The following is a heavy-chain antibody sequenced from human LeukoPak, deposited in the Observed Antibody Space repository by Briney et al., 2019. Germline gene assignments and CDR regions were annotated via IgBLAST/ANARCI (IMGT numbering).Heavy chain of an antibody. D-gene: IGHD2-2*01. CDR2: INHSGST. CDR1: GGSFSGYY. Sequence: SETLSLTCAVYGGSFSGYYWSWIRQPPGKGLEWIGEINHSGSTNYNPSLKSRVTISVDTSKNQFSLKLSSVTAADTAVYYCAGAKYLLLDFDYWGQGTLVTVSS. J-gene: IGHJ4*02. V-gene: IGHV4-34*01. CDR3: AGAKYLLLDFDY.